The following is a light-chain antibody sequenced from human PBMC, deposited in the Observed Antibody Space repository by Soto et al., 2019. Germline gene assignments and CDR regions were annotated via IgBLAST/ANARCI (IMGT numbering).Light chain of an antibody. CDR2: SAS. CDR3: QHYGSSPST. V-gene: IGKV3-20*01. Sequence: DTVLTQSPGTLSLTSGERATLSCRASQSISGTYLAWYQQKPGQSPSLLIYSASTRAPGIPDRFSGSGSGTDFTLTISRLEPEDFAVYYCQHYGSSPSTFGRGTKVDIK. J-gene: IGKJ1*01. CDR1: QSISGTY.